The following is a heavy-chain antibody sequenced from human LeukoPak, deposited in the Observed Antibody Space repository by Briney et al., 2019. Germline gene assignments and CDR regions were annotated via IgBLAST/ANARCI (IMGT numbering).Heavy chain of an antibody. D-gene: IGHD3-22*01. J-gene: IGHJ4*02. CDR1: GFTVSSNY. Sequence: PGGSLRLSCAASGFTVSSNYMSWDRQAPGKGLEWVSVIYSGGSTYYADSVKGRFTISRDNSKNTLYLQMNSLRAEDTAVYYCARDRDYYDSSGSNWGQGTLVTVSS. CDR2: IYSGGST. V-gene: IGHV3-66*01. CDR3: ARDRDYYDSSGSN.